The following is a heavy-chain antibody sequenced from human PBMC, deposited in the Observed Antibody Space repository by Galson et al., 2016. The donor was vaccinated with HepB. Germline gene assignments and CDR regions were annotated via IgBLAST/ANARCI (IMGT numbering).Heavy chain of an antibody. D-gene: IGHD3-10*01. CDR1: GFYFSDYS. J-gene: IGHJ6*02. CDR3: ARERAETVAQGVIRVHRIHYYYGMDA. CDR2: ISANSDST. V-gene: IGHV3-48*02. Sequence: SLRLSCAASGFYFSDYSMNWVRQAPGKGLEWLSYISANSDSTYYADSVKGRFTFSRDNAKNSLSLQMNSLRDEDTAVYYCARERAETVAQGVIRVHRIHYYYGMDAWGQGATVTASS.